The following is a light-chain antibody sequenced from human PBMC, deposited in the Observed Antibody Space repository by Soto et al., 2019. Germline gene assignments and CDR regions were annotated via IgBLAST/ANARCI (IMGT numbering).Light chain of an antibody. CDR1: QSVLYSSNNKNY. J-gene: IGKJ2*01. V-gene: IGKV4-1*01. Sequence: DIAMTQSPDSLAVSLGERATINCKSSQSVLYSSNNKNYLAWYQQKPGQPPKLLIYWASTRESGVPDRFSGSGSGTDFTLTISSLQAEDVAVYYCQQYYSIPLTFGQGTKLEIK. CDR2: WAS. CDR3: QQYYSIPLT.